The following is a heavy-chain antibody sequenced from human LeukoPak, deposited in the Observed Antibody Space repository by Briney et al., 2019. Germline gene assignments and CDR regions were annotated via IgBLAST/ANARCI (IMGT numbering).Heavy chain of an antibody. CDR2: INPNSGGT. D-gene: IGHD5-24*01. CDR1: GYTFTGYY. V-gene: IGHV1-2*02. Sequence: ASVKVSCKASGYTFTGYYMHWVRQAPGQGLEWMGWINPNSGGTNYAQKFQGRVTMTRDTSISTDYMELSRLRSDDTAVYYCARDMGWLQPDNYFDYWGQGTLVTVSS. J-gene: IGHJ4*02. CDR3: ARDMGWLQPDNYFDY.